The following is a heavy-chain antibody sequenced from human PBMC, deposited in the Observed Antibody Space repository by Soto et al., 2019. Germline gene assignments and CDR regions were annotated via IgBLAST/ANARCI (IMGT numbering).Heavy chain of an antibody. CDR3: AGQITALPPSYYYSYMDV. J-gene: IGHJ6*03. V-gene: IGHV3-23*01. CDR1: GFTFSSYA. D-gene: IGHD3-16*01. CDR2: ISGSGGST. Sequence: EVQLLESGGGLVQPGGSLRLSCAASGFTFSSYAMSWVRQAPGKGLEWVSAISGSGGSTYYADSVKGRFTISRDNAKNTLYLQMNSLRAEDTAVYYCAGQITALPPSYYYSYMDVWGKGTTVTVSS.